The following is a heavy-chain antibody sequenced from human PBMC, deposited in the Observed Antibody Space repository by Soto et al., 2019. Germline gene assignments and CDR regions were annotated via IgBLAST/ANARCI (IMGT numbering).Heavy chain of an antibody. J-gene: IGHJ4*02. V-gene: IGHV4-59*08. CDR2: IYYTGST. D-gene: IGHD5-12*01. CDR3: ARHSGGYNGFDFSY. CDR1: GGYISSYC. Sequence: SETQSLTSPVSGGYISSYCWSWIRQPPGKGLEWIGYIYYTGSTNYNPSLKSRVTISVDTSKNQFSLSLTSVTAADTAVYYCARHSGGYNGFDFSYWGQGALVTVSS.